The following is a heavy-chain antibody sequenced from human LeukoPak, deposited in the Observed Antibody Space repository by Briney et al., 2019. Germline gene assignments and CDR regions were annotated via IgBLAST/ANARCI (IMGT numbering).Heavy chain of an antibody. V-gene: IGHV3-23*01. CDR3: AKGSGSSCYSPCDY. CDR2: ICANDGNT. D-gene: IGHD2-15*01. Sequence: AGGSLRLSCAASGLTFRNYAMSWVRQAPGKGLEWVSVICANDGNTYYADAVKGRLTISRDNSKDTLYLQMDSLRAEDTAVYYCAKGSGSSCYSPCDYWGQGILVTVSS. CDR1: GLTFRNYA. J-gene: IGHJ4*02.